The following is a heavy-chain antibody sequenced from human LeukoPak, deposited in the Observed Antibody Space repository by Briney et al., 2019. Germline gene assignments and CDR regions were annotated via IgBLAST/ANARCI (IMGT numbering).Heavy chain of an antibody. V-gene: IGHV4-39*07. Sequence: SDTLSLTCSISGGSISTSSYYWGWIRQPPGKGLEWIGSLYYIVSTYYNPSLKSRVTISVDTSKLQFSLKLSSVTAADTAVYYCARDPDRATPDYWGQGTLVTVSS. D-gene: IGHD1-14*01. J-gene: IGHJ4*02. CDR1: GGSISTSSYY. CDR3: ARDPDRATPDY. CDR2: LYYIVST.